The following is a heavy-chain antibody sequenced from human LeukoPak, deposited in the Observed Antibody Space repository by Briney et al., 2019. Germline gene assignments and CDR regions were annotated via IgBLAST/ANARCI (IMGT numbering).Heavy chain of an antibody. J-gene: IGHJ4*02. V-gene: IGHV4-59*01. CDR3: ARDYGGKFDY. Sequence: SSETLSLTCTVSGVSISGYYWSWIRQSPGKGLEWIGYSSYSGTTSYNPSLKSRVTVSVDTSRNHFSLKLSSVTAADTAVYYCARDYGGKFDYWGQGTLVTVSS. D-gene: IGHD4-23*01. CDR2: SSYSGTT. CDR1: GVSISGYY.